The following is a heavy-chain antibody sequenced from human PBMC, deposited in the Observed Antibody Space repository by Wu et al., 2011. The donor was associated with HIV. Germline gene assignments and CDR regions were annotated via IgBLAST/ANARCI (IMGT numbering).Heavy chain of an antibody. D-gene: IGHD3-10*01. J-gene: IGHJ4*02. V-gene: IGHV1-2*02. Sequence: QVQLMQSGAEVKKPGASVKVSCKTSGYTFTGYYMHWVRQVPGQGLEWMGWIHPDGGGRNYVQKFQGRVTMTSDTSVSTTYMELSRLKSDDTAIYYCATGPRFPMGRYFGSWGQGTQVTVSS. CDR2: IHPDGGGR. CDR3: ATGPRFPMGRYFGS. CDR1: GYTFTGYY.